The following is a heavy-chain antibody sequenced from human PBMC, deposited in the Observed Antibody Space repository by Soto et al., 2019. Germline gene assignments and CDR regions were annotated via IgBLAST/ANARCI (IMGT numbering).Heavy chain of an antibody. J-gene: IGHJ4*02. Sequence: PSETLSLTCTVSGASMSDYFWTWWLLQAGKRLEGMGRKSISGSTDYNPSLKGRDSMSADTSKTQFTLRLISVTAADTALYYCARSLGSAAGWSFDVWGQGILVTVSS. V-gene: IGHV4-4*07. CDR2: KSISGST. D-gene: IGHD3-16*01. CDR3: ARSLGSAAGWSFDV. CDR1: GASMSDYF.